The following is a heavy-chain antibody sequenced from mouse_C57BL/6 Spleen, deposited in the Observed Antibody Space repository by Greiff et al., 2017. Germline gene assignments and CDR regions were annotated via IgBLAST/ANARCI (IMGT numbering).Heavy chain of an antibody. CDR1: GYAFSSSW. V-gene: IGHV1-82*01. Sequence: VQLQQSGPELVKPGASVKISCKASGYAFSSSWMNWVKQRPGKGLEWIGRIYPGDGDTNYNGKFKGKAKLTADKSSSTAYMQLSSLTSEESAVYFCASTATVVATPAWFAYWGQGTLVTVAA. J-gene: IGHJ3*01. CDR2: IYPGDGDT. D-gene: IGHD1-1*01. CDR3: ASTATVVATPAWFAY.